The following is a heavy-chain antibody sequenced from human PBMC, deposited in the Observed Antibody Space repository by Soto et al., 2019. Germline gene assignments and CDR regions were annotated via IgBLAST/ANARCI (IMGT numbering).Heavy chain of an antibody. J-gene: IGHJ3*02. Sequence: PSETRSLTCTVSGGSISSYYWSWIRQPAGKGLEWIGRIYTSGSNNYNPPLKSRVTMSVDTSKNQFSLQLSSVTAAVTAVYYCARGASSGYYFRGAFDIWGKGTMVTCSS. CDR1: GGSISSYY. CDR2: IYTSGSN. V-gene: IGHV4-4*07. CDR3: ARGASSGYYFRGAFDI. D-gene: IGHD3-22*01.